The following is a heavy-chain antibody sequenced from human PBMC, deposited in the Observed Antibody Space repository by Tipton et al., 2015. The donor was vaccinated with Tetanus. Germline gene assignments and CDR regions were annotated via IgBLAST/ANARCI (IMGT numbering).Heavy chain of an antibody. CDR2: IYNSGST. V-gene: IGHV4-31*03. J-gene: IGHJ4*02. CDR1: GGSISSGGYY. D-gene: IGHD1-26*01. CDR3: ARDQARGARGWNYFDY. Sequence: GLVKPSQTLSLTCTVSGGSISSGGYYWSWIRQHPGKGLEWIGDIYNSGSTYYNPSLKSRVTILVDTAKNQFSLKLTSVTAADTAVYYCARDQARGARGWNYFDYWGQGSLVTVSP.